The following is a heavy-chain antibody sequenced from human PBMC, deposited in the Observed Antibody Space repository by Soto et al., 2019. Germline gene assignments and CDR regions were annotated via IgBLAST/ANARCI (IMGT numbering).Heavy chain of an antibody. J-gene: IGHJ4*02. Sequence: PSETLSLTCSVSGDSINSDKYYWGWIRQPPGKGLEWIGSIYYRGNTYYNPSLQTRVTLSLDKAKSQFSLKLNSVTAADSAMYFCARLEGLATISYYFDFWGQGALVTVAS. CDR3: ARLEGLATISYYFDF. CDR2: IYYRGNT. CDR1: GDSINSDKYY. D-gene: IGHD3-9*01. V-gene: IGHV4-39*01.